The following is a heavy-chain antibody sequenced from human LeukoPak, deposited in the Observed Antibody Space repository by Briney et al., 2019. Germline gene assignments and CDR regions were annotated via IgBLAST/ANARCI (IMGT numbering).Heavy chain of an antibody. Sequence: GGSLRLACAASGFTFSSYAMSWVRQAPGKGLEWVSAISGSGGSTYYADSVKGRFTISRDNSKNTLYLQTNSLRAEDTAVYYCAKFLPTHIVVANYYFDYWGQGTLVTVSS. CDR2: ISGSGGST. CDR3: AKFLPTHIVVANYYFDY. V-gene: IGHV3-23*01. D-gene: IGHD2-21*01. CDR1: GFTFSSYA. J-gene: IGHJ4*02.